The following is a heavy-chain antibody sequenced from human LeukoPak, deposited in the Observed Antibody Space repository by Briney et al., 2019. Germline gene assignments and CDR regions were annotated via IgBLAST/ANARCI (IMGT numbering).Heavy chain of an antibody. CDR2: ISSTGSTI. Sequence: GSLRLSCAASGFTFTDYYLSFIRQTPGKGLEWVSYISSTGSTIYYADSVKGRFIISRDNANNSLYLQMNSLRAEDTAVYYCATASFLEFWGQGTLVTVSS. D-gene: IGHD3-3*02. CDR1: GFTFTDYY. CDR3: ATASFLEF. J-gene: IGHJ4*02. V-gene: IGHV3-11*01.